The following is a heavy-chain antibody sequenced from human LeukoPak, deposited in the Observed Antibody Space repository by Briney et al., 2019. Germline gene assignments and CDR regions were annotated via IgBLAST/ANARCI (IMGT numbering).Heavy chain of an antibody. J-gene: IGHJ4*02. CDR2: ISDSGSET. CDR1: GFTFSSYS. Sequence: PGGSLRLSCAASGFTFSSYSMNWVRQAPGKGLEWVSGISDSGSETYYADSVKGRFTISRDNSNNKLFLQLKSLRVEDTALYYCTNLASYWGQGTLVIVSS. CDR3: TNLASY. V-gene: IGHV3-23*01.